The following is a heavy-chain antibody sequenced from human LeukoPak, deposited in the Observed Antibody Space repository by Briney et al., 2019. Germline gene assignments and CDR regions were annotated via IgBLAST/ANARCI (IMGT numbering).Heavy chain of an antibody. V-gene: IGHV3-15*01. D-gene: IGHD5-18*01. J-gene: IGHJ4*02. CDR1: GFTFSSYW. Sequence: GGSLRLSCAASGFTFSSYWMSWVRQAPGKGLEWVGRIKSKTDGGTTDYAAPVKGRFTISRDDSKNTLYLQMNSLKTEDTAVYYCTTRGYSYGQYFDYWGQGTLVTVSS. CDR2: IKSKTDGGTT. CDR3: TTRGYSYGQYFDY.